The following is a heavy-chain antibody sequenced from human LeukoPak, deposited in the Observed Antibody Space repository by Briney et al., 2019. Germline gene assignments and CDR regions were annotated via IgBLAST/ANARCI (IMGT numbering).Heavy chain of an antibody. Sequence: GGSLRLSCTASGFTFSDYAMSWIRQAPGKGLEWLGFIKSKAYGGTTEYAASVKGRFTISRDHSKSIAYLQMNSLNTEDTAVYFCTRDGSVAGTRISDYWGPGTLVPVSS. CDR1: GFTFSDYA. D-gene: IGHD6-19*01. CDR3: TRDGSVAGTRISDY. V-gene: IGHV3-49*03. J-gene: IGHJ4*02. CDR2: IKSKAYGGTT.